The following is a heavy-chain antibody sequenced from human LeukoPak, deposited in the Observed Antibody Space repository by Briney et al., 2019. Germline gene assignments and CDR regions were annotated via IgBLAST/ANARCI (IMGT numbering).Heavy chain of an antibody. J-gene: IGHJ4*02. CDR3: ARDWGYSGYEYIDY. V-gene: IGHV3-11*04. CDR1: GFTFSDYY. CDR2: ISSSGSTI. Sequence: NSGGSLRLSCAASGFTFSDYYMSWIRQAPGKGLEWVSYISSSGSTIYYADSVKGRFTISRDNAKNSLYLQMNSLRAEDTAVYYCARDWGYSGYEYIDYWGQGTLVTVSS. D-gene: IGHD5-12*01.